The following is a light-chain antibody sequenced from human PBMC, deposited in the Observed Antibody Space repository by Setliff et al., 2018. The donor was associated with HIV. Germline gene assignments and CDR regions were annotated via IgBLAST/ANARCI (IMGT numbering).Light chain of an antibody. CDR3: CSYAGNYVSV. CDR2: DIT. J-gene: IGLJ1*01. Sequence: QSALTQPRSVSGSPGQSVTFSCTGASSDIGGYNYVSWYQQHPGKAPKLLIYDITKRPSGVPDRFSGFKSGNKASLTISGLQADDEADYYCCSYAGNYVSVFGGGTKV. CDR1: SSDIGGYNY. V-gene: IGLV2-11*01.